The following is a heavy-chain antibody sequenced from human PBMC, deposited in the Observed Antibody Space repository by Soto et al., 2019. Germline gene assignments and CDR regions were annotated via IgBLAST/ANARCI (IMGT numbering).Heavy chain of an antibody. J-gene: IGHJ6*02. V-gene: IGHV1-2*04. CDR3: ARGDSTDCSNGVCSFFYNHDMDV. CDR2: INPKSGGT. D-gene: IGHD2-8*01. Sequence: ASVKVSCKASGYSFTDYHIHWVRQAPGQGLEWLGRINPKSGGTSTAQKFQGWVTMTTDTSISTASMELTRLTSDDTAIYYCARGDSTDCSNGVCSFFYNHDMDVWGQGTTVTRLL. CDR1: GYSFTDYH.